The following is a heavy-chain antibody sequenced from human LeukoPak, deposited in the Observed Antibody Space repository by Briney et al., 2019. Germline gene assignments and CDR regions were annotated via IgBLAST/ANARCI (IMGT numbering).Heavy chain of an antibody. V-gene: IGHV4-31*03. J-gene: IGHJ4*02. CDR1: GGSLSSGGYY. CDR2: IYYSGST. Sequence: SETLSLTCTVSGGSLSSGGYYWGWLRQHPGKGREWIGYIYYSGSTYYNPSLKSRVTISVDTSKNQFSLKLSSVTAADTAVYYCAGALTEQWLVGNWGQGTLVTVSS. CDR3: AGALTEQWLVGN. D-gene: IGHD6-19*01.